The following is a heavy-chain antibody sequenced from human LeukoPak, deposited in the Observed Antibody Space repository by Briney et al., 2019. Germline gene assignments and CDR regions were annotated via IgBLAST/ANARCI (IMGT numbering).Heavy chain of an antibody. CDR2: ISGYNGNT. D-gene: IGHD2-2*01. V-gene: IGHV1-18*01. CDR1: GHTFTNYD. Sequence: ASVKVSCTAAGHTFTNYDFGWVRQAPGQGLEWMGWISGYNGNTNYAQKFQGRITMTTDTSTSTVYMDLRSLRSDDTAIYYCAGICNSASCFNFFKYWGQGTLVTVSS. CDR3: AGICNSASCFNFFKY. J-gene: IGHJ4*02.